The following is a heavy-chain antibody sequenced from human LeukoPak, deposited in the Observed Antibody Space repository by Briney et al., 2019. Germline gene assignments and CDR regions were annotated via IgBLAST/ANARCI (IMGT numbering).Heavy chain of an antibody. V-gene: IGHV1-46*01. CDR1: GYTFTSHY. CDR3: AAPGASGFVGNFWSGPLDF. CDR2: INPSAGTT. J-gene: IGHJ4*02. D-gene: IGHD3-3*01. Sequence: ASVKVSCRASGYTFTSHYMHWVRQAPGQGLEWMGVINPSAGTTTYPQKFQGRLTMNRDTSTSTVYMELSSLKSEDTAVYYCAAPGASGFVGNFWSGPLDFWGQGTLVTVSS.